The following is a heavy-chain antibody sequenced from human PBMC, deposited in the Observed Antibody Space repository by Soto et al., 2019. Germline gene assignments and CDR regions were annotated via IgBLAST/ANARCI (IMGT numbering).Heavy chain of an antibody. CDR1: GGSISSSSYY. V-gene: IGHV4-39*01. CDR3: ARLFSSSWHFDY. D-gene: IGHD6-13*01. J-gene: IGHJ4*02. CDR2: IYYSGST. Sequence: ASETLSLTCTVSGGSISSSSYYWGWIRQPPGKGLEWIGSIYYSGSTYYNPSLKSRVTISVDTSKNRFSLKLSSVTAADTVVYYCARLFSSSWHFDYWGQGTLVTVTS.